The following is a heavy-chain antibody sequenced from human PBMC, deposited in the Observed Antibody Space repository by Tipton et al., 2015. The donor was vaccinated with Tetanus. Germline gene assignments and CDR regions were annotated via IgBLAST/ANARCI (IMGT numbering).Heavy chain of an antibody. CDR2: IYQTDST. Sequence: TLSLTCNVSGGLITTGGYSWGWIRQPPGQGLEWLGYIYQTDSTHYNPAARSRLTLSPRRAKNQVSLKLSSVTAADTAVYYCVRGRGLGAYSFGFEYWGQGALVTVSS. J-gene: IGHJ4*02. D-gene: IGHD5-12*01. CDR3: VRGRGLGAYSFGFEY. V-gene: IGHV4-30-2*01. CDR1: GGLITTGGYS.